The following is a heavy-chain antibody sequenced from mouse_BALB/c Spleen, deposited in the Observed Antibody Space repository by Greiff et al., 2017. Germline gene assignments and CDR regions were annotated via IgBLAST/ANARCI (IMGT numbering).Heavy chain of an antibody. D-gene: IGHD2-4*01. CDR3: AREGRDYDPWFAY. CDR2: ISSGSSTI. Sequence: EVKLVESGGGLVQPGGSRKLSCAASGFTFSSFGMHWVRQAPEKGLEWVAYISSGSSTIYYADTVKGRFTISRDNPKNTLFLQMTSLRSEDTAMYYCAREGRDYDPWFAYWGQGTLVTVSA. V-gene: IGHV5-17*02. J-gene: IGHJ3*01. CDR1: GFTFSSFG.